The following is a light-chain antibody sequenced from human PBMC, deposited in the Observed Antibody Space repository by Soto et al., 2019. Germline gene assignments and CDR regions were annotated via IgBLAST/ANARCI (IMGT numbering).Light chain of an antibody. J-gene: IGLJ1*01. CDR2: DNT. CDR1: SSNIGAGYG. V-gene: IGLV1-40*01. CDR3: QSSDNSLDTSDV. Sequence: QSVLTQPPSVSGAPGQRITISCSGTSSNIGAGYGVHWYQHLPGTAPKLLIFDNTNRPSGVPDRFSGSRSGTSASLAITGLQADDEGDYYCQSSDNSLDTSDVFGSGTKLTVL.